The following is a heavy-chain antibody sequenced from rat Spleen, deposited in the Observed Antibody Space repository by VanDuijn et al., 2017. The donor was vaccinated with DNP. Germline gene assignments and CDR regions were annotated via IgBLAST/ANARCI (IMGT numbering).Heavy chain of an antibody. D-gene: IGHD1-2*01. Sequence: EVRLVESGGDLVQPGRSLKVSCVASGFTFNNYWMTWIRQVPGKGLEWVASIGTSGGSPYYTDSVKGRFTISRDNAKNTLYLQMNSLRSEDTATYFCARDNYSSYMPYYYAMDAWGQGTSVTVSS. CDR1: GFTFNNYW. CDR2: IGTSGGSP. CDR3: ARDNYSSYMPYYYAMDA. J-gene: IGHJ4*01. V-gene: IGHV5-31*01.